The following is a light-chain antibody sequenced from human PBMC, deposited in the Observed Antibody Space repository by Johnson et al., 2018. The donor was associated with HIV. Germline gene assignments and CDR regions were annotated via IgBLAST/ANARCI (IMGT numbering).Light chain of an antibody. CDR2: END. Sequence: QSVLTQPPSVSAAPGQKVTISCSGSSSNIGNSYVCWYQQLPGTAPKLLIYENDKRPSGIPDRFSGSKSGTSATLGITGLQTGDEADYYCETWDSSLSGVFGTGTKVTVL. CDR3: ETWDSSLSGV. CDR1: SSNIGNSY. V-gene: IGLV1-51*02. J-gene: IGLJ1*01.